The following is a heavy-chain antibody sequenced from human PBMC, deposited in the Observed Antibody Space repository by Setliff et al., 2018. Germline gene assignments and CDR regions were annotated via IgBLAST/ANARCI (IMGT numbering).Heavy chain of an antibody. CDR1: GGSINSGGYY. J-gene: IGHJ4*01. Sequence: TLSLTCTVSGGSINSGGYYWTWVRKLPGKGLEWIGYIHYSGNTKYNPPLKSRLTISVDTAMNQFALELRSVTAADTAVYFCARVQPLRFFFDYWGHGALVTVSS. CDR3: ARVQPLRFFFDY. V-gene: IGHV4-31*03. CDR2: IHYSGNT.